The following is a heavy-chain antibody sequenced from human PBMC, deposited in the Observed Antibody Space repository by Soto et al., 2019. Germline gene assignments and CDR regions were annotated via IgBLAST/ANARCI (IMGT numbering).Heavy chain of an antibody. V-gene: IGHV3-23*01. CDR2: ISSSAGTT. Sequence: GGSLRLSCAASGFTFSFYPMSWVRQAPGKGLEWVSGISSSAGTTYYADPVKGRFTISRDNSKNTLYLQMDSLRAEDTAVYYCARDRDPMGWYDYYGMDVWGQGTTVTVSS. CDR3: ARDRDPMGWYDYYGMDV. CDR1: GFTFSFYP. D-gene: IGHD6-19*01. J-gene: IGHJ6*02.